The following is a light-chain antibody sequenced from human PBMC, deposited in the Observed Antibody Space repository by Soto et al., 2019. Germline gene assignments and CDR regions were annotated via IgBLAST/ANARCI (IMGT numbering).Light chain of an antibody. J-gene: IGKJ1*01. CDR1: QSVSNN. V-gene: IGKV3-15*01. CDR3: QQYNTWPRT. CDR2: GAS. Sequence: EIGMTQSPATLSVSPGERATLSCRASQSVSNNLAWYQQKPGQAPRLLIYGASTRATGIPARFSGSESGTEFTLTVSSLQSEDFAVYYCQQYNTWPRTFGQGTKVQIK.